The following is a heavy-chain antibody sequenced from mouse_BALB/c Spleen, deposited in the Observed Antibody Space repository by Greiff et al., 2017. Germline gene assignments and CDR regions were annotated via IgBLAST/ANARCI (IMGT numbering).Heavy chain of an antibody. Sequence: VQLQQSGPELVKPGASVKISCKASGYAFSSSWMNWVKQRPGQGLEWIGRIYPGDGDTNYNGKFKGKATLTADKSSSTAYMQLSSLTSVDSAVYFCASSSYYGNYGYAMDYWGQGTSVTVSS. CDR1: GYAFSSSW. V-gene: IGHV1-82*01. CDR3: ASSSYYGNYGYAMDY. J-gene: IGHJ4*01. CDR2: IYPGDGDT. D-gene: IGHD2-10*01.